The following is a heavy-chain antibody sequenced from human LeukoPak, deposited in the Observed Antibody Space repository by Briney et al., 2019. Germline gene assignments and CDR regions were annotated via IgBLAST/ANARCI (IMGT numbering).Heavy chain of an antibody. CDR3: ARDRSGFGGPIFDY. CDR1: GGTFSSYA. V-gene: IGHV1-69*05. J-gene: IGHJ4*02. Sequence: GASVKVSCKASGGTFSSYAISWVRQAPGQGLEWMGGIIPIFGTANYAQKFQGRVTITTDESTSTAYMELSSLRSEDTAVYYCARDRSGFGGPIFDYWGQGTLVTVSS. D-gene: IGHD3-10*01. CDR2: IIPIFGTA.